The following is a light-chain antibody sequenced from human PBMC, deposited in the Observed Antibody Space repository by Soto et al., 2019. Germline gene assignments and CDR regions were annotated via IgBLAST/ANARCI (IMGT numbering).Light chain of an antibody. Sequence: QSVLTQPPSASGPPGQRVTISCSGSVSNIGSNTVNWYQHLPGTAPRFLIYSNDQRPSGVPDRVSGPKSGTSASLAISGLQSEDEADYYCAAWDDSLNAYVFGTGTKLTVL. V-gene: IGLV1-44*01. CDR3: AAWDDSLNAYV. CDR2: SND. CDR1: VSNIGSNT. J-gene: IGLJ1*01.